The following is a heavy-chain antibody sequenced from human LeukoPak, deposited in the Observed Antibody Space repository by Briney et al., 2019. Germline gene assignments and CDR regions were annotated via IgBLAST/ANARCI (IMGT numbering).Heavy chain of an antibody. D-gene: IGHD6-19*01. CDR1: GFTFNTHG. CDR2: ISPDGNKK. J-gene: IGHJ6*02. Sequence: GGSLRLSCTASGFTFNTHGMHWVRQVPGKGLEWETLISPDGNKKYYADSVKGRFTISRDNSKNTVYLQMNSLKTEDTAIYYCAKVRSSGWHEPYHYYGMDVWGQGTTVIVSS. V-gene: IGHV3-30*18. CDR3: AKVRSSGWHEPYHYYGMDV.